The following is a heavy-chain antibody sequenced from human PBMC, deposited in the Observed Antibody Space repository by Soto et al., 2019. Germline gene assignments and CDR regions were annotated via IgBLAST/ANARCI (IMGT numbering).Heavy chain of an antibody. V-gene: IGHV4-34*01. J-gene: IGHJ4*02. Sequence: SETLSLTCAVYGGSFSGYYWSWIRQPPGKGLEWIGEINHSGSTNYNPSLKSRVTISVDTSKNQFSLKLSSVTAADTAVYYCASTDAYYFDYWGQGTLATVSA. D-gene: IGHD4-4*01. CDR2: INHSGST. CDR1: GGSFSGYY. CDR3: ASTDAYYFDY.